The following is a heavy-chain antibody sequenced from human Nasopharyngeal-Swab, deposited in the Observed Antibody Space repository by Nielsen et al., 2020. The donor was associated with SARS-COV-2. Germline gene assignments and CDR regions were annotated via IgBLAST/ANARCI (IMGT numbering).Heavy chain of an antibody. Sequence: GESLKISCAASGFTFSSYSMNWVRQAPGKGLEWVSSISSSSYTYYADSVKGRFTISRDNAKNSLYLQMNSLRAEDTAVYYCARGPEPFWSGYFDYWGQGTLVTVSS. CDR1: GFTFSSYS. J-gene: IGHJ4*02. CDR2: ISSSSYT. V-gene: IGHV3-21*01. D-gene: IGHD3-3*01. CDR3: ARGPEPFWSGYFDY.